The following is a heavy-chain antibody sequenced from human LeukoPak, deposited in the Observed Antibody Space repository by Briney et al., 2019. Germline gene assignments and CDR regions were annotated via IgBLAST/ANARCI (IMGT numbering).Heavy chain of an antibody. J-gene: IGHJ6*02. CDR1: GFTFSSYS. D-gene: IGHD6-13*01. CDR2: ISSSSSYI. CDR3: ARDLGYSSSWYDVYYYYGMDV. V-gene: IGHV3-21*01. Sequence: GGSLTLACAASGFTFSSYSMNWVRQAPGKGLEWVSSISSSSSYIYYADSVKGRFTISRDNAKNSLYLQMNSLRAEDTAVYYCARDLGYSSSWYDVYYYYGMDVWGQGTTVTVSS.